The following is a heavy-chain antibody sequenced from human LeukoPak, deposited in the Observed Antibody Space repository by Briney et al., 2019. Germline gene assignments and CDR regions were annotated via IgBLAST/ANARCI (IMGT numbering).Heavy chain of an antibody. CDR3: ARDGAAAGNYNYYYYMDV. D-gene: IGHD6-13*01. V-gene: IGHV3-48*01. CDR2: ISSSSSTT. CDR1: GFIFSSYS. Sequence: PGGSLRLSCAASGFIFSSYSMNWVRQAPGKGLEWVSYISSSSSTTYYADSVKGRFTISRDNAKNSLNLQMNSLRAEDMAVYYCARDGAAAGNYNYYYYMDVWGKGTTVTVSS. J-gene: IGHJ6*03.